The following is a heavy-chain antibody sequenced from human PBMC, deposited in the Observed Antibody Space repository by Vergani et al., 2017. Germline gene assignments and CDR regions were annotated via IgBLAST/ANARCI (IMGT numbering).Heavy chain of an antibody. D-gene: IGHD6-6*01. CDR2: IKSKTDGGTT. CDR3: ASWEKHSSSSVPMDV. Sequence: EVQLVESGGGLVKPGGSLRLSCAASGFTFSNAWMSWVRQAPGKGLEWVGRIKSKTDGGTTDYAAPVKGRFTISRDDSKNTLYLQMNSLKTEDTAVYYCASWEKHSSSSVPMDVWGQGTTVTVSS. J-gene: IGHJ6*02. V-gene: IGHV3-15*01. CDR1: GFTFSNAW.